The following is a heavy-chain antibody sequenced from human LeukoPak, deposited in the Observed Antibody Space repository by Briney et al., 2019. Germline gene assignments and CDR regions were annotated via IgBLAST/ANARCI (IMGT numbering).Heavy chain of an antibody. CDR1: GFTFSNYD. D-gene: IGHD1-26*01. Sequence: GGSLRLSCAASGFTFSNYDMIWVRQTTGKCLEWVSTIGAADDTYYPGSVRGRFTISRESAKDSLYLQMNSLRAGDTAVYYCARGSGSHFDYWGQGTLVTVSS. V-gene: IGHV3-13*04. J-gene: IGHJ4*02. CDR3: ARGSGSHFDY. CDR2: IGAADDT.